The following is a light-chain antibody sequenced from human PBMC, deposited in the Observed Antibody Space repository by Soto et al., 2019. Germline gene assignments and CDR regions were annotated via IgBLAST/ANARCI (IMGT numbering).Light chain of an antibody. V-gene: IGKV3-11*01. CDR3: QQHINRLS. CDR1: QSVSNY. J-gene: IGKJ4*01. CDR2: DAS. Sequence: EIVLTQSPATLSLSPGERATLSCRASQSVSNYLAWYQQKPGQAPRLLIYDASNRATGIPARFSGSGSGTXXXLTISTLEPEDFAVYYCQQHINRLSFGGGTKVEIK.